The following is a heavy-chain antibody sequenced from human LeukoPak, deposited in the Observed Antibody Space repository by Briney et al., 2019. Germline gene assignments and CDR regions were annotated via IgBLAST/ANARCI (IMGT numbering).Heavy chain of an antibody. V-gene: IGHV4-34*01. CDR3: ARDEAIFGAGYYYGMDV. J-gene: IGHJ6*02. Sequence: SETLSLTCAVYGGSFSGYYWSWIRQPPGKGLEWIGEINHSGSTNYNPSLKSRGTTSVDTSKNQFSLKLSSVTAADTAVYYCARDEAIFGAGYYYGMDVWGQGTTVTVSS. CDR2: INHSGST. D-gene: IGHD3-3*01. CDR1: GGSFSGYY.